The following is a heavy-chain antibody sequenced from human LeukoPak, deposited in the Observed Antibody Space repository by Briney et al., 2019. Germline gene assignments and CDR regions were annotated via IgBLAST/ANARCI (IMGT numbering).Heavy chain of an antibody. Sequence: PGGSLRLSCAASGFTVSSNYMSWVRQAPGKGLEWVSVIYSGGSTYYADSVKGRFTISRDNSKNTLYLQMNSLRAEDTAVYYCARIPPGFGESTDYWGQGTLVTVSS. CDR3: ARIPPGFGESTDY. V-gene: IGHV3-53*01. CDR1: GFTVSSNY. D-gene: IGHD3-10*01. CDR2: IYSGGST. J-gene: IGHJ4*02.